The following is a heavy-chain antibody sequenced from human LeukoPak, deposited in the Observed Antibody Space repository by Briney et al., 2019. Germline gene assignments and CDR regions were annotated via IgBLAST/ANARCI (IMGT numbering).Heavy chain of an antibody. CDR2: IRYNIENT. CDR3: AKASTRDTGYYFDP. D-gene: IGHD3-9*01. Sequence: PGGSLRLSCAASGFTFSNYAMGWVRQAPGKGPEWVSSIRYNIENTHYADAVQGRFTISRDNSKNTLYLQMNSLRAEDTARYYCAKASTRDTGYYFDPWGQGTLVSVSS. J-gene: IGHJ4*02. CDR1: GFTFSNYA. V-gene: IGHV3-23*01.